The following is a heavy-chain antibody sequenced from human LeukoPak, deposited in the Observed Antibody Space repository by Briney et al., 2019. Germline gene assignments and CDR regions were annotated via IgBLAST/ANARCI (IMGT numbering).Heavy chain of an antibody. V-gene: IGHV3-21*01. CDR2: ISSSSSYI. CDR3: ARARSDGAFDI. D-gene: IGHD3-3*01. Sequence: GGSLRLSCAASGFTFSSYSMNWVRQAPGKGLEWVPSISSSSSYIYYADSVKGRFTISRDNAKNSLYQQMNSLRAEDTAVYYCARARSDGAFDIWGQGTMVTVSS. CDR1: GFTFSSYS. J-gene: IGHJ3*02.